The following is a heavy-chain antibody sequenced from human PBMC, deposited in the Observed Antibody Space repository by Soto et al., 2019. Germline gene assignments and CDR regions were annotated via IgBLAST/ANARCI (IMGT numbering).Heavy chain of an antibody. CDR1: GFTFNSYS. CDR3: ASWDYSSSGYYYYYGMDV. J-gene: IGHJ6*02. Sequence: PGGSLGLSCAASGFTFNSYSMNWVRQAPGKGLECVSSISSSSSYIYYADSVKGRFTISRDNAKNSLYLQMNSLRAEDTAVYYCASWDYSSSGYYYYYGMDVWGQGTTVTVSS. D-gene: IGHD6-6*01. V-gene: IGHV3-21*01. CDR2: ISSSSSYI.